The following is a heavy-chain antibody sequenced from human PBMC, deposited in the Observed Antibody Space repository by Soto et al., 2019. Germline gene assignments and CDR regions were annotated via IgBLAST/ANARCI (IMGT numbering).Heavy chain of an antibody. J-gene: IGHJ3*02. V-gene: IGHV1-58*02. CDR3: AAARKYYGDYSDAFDI. CDR1: GFTFTSSA. CDR2: IVVGSGNT. Sequence: SVKVSCKASGFTFTSSAMQWVRQARGQRLEWIGWIVVGSGNTNYAQKLQERVTITRDMSTSTAYMELSSLRSEDTAVYYCAAARKYYGDYSDAFDIWGQGTMVTVSS. D-gene: IGHD4-17*01.